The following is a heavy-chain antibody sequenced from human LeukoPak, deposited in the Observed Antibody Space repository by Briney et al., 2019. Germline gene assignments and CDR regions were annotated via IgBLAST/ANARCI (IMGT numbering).Heavy chain of an antibody. Sequence: GGSLRLSCAGSGFSFRASAMHWVRQASGKGLDWVGRIRNKNNNYATTYGESVKGRFTISRDDSKNMAFLQMNSLKSEDTAVYYCTTAAALFFDYWGRGTPVTVSS. CDR2: IRNKNNNYAT. CDR1: GFSFRASA. D-gene: IGHD6-13*01. CDR3: TTAAALFFDY. J-gene: IGHJ4*02. V-gene: IGHV3-73*01.